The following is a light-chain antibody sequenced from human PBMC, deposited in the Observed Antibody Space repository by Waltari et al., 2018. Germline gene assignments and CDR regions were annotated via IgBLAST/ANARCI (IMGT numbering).Light chain of an antibody. CDR2: WAS. CDR1: PSVLYSANSKSY. V-gene: IGKV4-1*01. Sequence: DIVMTQSPDSLAVSLGERATINCKSSPSVLYSANSKSYLAWYQQKPGQPPKLLFSWASTRESGVPDRFSGSGSGTDFTLTISSLQAEDVAVYFCQQYYTTPPTFGPGTKVGIK. J-gene: IGKJ3*01. CDR3: QQYYTTPPT.